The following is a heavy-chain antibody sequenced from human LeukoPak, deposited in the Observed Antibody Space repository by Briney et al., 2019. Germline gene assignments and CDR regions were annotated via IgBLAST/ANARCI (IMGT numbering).Heavy chain of an antibody. J-gene: IGHJ6*03. D-gene: IGHD3-16*01. V-gene: IGHV1-2*02. Sequence: GASVKVSCKASGYTFTCYYKDWVRQAHGQGLELMGWINPNSGGTNYAQKFQGRVSMTRDTSISTAYMELSRLRSDDTAVYYCARGGGGWPYYYYYMDVWGKGTTVTVSS. CDR1: GYTFTCYY. CDR2: INPNSGGT. CDR3: ARGGGGWPYYYYYMDV.